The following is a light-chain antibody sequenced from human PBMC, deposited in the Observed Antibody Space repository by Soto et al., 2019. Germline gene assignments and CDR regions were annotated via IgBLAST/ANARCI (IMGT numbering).Light chain of an antibody. V-gene: IGLV4-69*01. CDR3: QTWGTGIVI. CDR2: LNRDGSH. CDR1: SGHSNYA. J-gene: IGLJ2*01. Sequence: QPVLTQSPSASASLGASVKLTCTLSSGHSNYAIAWHQQQPEKGPRYLMKLNRDGSHSKGDGIPNRFSGSSSGAERYLTICSLQSEDEAGYYCQTWGTGIVIFGGGTKVTVL.